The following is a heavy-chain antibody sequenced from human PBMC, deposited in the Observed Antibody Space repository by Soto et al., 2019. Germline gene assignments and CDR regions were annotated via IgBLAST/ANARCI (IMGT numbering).Heavy chain of an antibody. CDR1: GFPFSDHG. CDR2: IWYGENKK. Sequence: QVQLVESGGGVVKPGTSLRLSCAASGFPFSDHGMHWVRQSPGRGLEWVAFIWYGENKKNYADSVKGRFTISMDNSKNTIYLQMNPLRAEETAVYDCARDDSHASPFDYWAQGTLVTVAS. CDR3: ARDDSHASPFDY. V-gene: IGHV3-33*01. D-gene: IGHD2-2*01. J-gene: IGHJ5*01.